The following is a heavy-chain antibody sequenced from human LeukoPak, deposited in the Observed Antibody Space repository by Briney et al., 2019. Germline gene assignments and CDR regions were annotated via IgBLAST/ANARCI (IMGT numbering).Heavy chain of an antibody. CDR1: GFTFSSYA. CDR2: ISYDGSNK. J-gene: IGHJ4*02. CDR3: ARGDTGYSSSPFDY. D-gene: IGHD6-13*01. Sequence: GRSLRLSCAASGFTFSSYAMHWVRQAPGKGLEWVAVISYDGSNKYYADSVKGRFTISRDNSKNTLYLQMNSLRAEDTAVYYCARGDTGYSSSPFDYWGQGTLVTVSS. V-gene: IGHV3-30-3*01.